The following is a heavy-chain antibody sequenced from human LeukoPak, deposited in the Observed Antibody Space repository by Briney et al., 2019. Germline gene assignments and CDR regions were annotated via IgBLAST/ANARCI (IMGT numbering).Heavy chain of an antibody. CDR3: ARATDIVLVPAAIPENWFDP. J-gene: IGHJ5*02. CDR2: IYYSGST. Sequence: PSETLSHTCTVSGGSISSGDYYWSWIRQHPGKGLEWIGYIYYSGSTYYNPSLKSRVTISLDTSKTQFSLKLNSVTAADTAIYYCARATDIVLVPAAIPENWFDPWGQGTLVTVSS. D-gene: IGHD2-2*02. CDR1: GGSISSGDYY. V-gene: IGHV4-31*03.